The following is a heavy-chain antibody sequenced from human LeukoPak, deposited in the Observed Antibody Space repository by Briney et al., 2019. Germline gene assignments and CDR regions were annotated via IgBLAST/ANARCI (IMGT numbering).Heavy chain of an antibody. CDR2: INHSGST. CDR1: GGSFSGYC. CDR3: ARRGVVPAAIGETDY. J-gene: IGHJ4*02. V-gene: IGHV4-34*01. D-gene: IGHD2-2*01. Sequence: SETLSLTCAVYGGSFSGYCWSWIRQPPGKGLEWIGEINHSGSTNYNPSLKSRVTISVDTSKNQFSLKLSSVTAADTAVYYCARRGVVPAAIGETDYWGQGTLVTVSS.